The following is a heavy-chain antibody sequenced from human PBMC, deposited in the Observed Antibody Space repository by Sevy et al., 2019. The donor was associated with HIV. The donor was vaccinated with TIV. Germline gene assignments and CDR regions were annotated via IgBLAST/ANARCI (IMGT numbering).Heavy chain of an antibody. J-gene: IGHJ4*02. CDR1: GGSISSSSYY. CDR3: ARHSLTEDYGDYGGYFDY. CDR2: NYYSGST. D-gene: IGHD4-17*01. V-gene: IGHV4-39*01. Sequence: SETLSLTCTVSGGSISSSSYYWGWIRQPPGKGLEWIGRNYYSGSTYYNPSLKSLVTISVDTSKNQFSLKLSSVTAADTAVYYCARHSLTEDYGDYGGYFDYWGQGTLVTVSS.